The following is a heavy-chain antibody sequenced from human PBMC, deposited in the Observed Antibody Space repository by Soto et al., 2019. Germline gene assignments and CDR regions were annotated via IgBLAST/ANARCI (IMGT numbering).Heavy chain of an antibody. CDR1: GGSFSGYY. D-gene: IGHD6-6*01. Sequence: QVQLQQWGAGLLKPSETLSLTCAVYGGSFSGYYWSWIRQPPGKGLEWIGEINHSGSTNYNPSLKSRVTISVDTSKNQFSLKLSSVTAADTAVYYYASGGYSSSLNYYSYYYMDVWGKGTTVTVSS. CDR3: ASGGYSSSLNYYSYYYMDV. J-gene: IGHJ6*03. V-gene: IGHV4-34*01. CDR2: INHSGST.